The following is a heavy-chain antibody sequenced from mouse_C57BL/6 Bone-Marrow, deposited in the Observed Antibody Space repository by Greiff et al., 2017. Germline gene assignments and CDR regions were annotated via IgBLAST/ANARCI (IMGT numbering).Heavy chain of an antibody. V-gene: IGHV1-81*01. CDR3: ARWDYYGSSHAMDY. D-gene: IGHD1-1*01. CDR1: GYTFTSYG. CDR2: LYPRSGNT. Sequence: VKLVESGAELARPGASVKLSCKASGYTFTSYGISWVKQRTGQGLEWIGELYPRSGNTYYNEKFKGKATLTADKSSSTAYMELRSLTSEDSAVYFCARWDYYGSSHAMDYWGQGTSVTVSS. J-gene: IGHJ4*01.